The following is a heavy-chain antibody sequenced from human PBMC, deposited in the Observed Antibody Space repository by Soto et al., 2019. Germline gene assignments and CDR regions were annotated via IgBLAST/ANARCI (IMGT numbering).Heavy chain of an antibody. Sequence: PGGSLRLSCAASGFTFSSYGMHWVRQAPGKXLEWVAVISYDGSNKYHADSVKGRFTISRDNSKNTLYLQMNSLRAEDTAVYYCAKDRAVYANYYYYYGMDVWGQGATVNVSS. CDR1: GFTFSSYG. CDR2: ISYDGSNK. J-gene: IGHJ6*02. V-gene: IGHV3-30*18. CDR3: AKDRAVYANYYYYYGMDV. D-gene: IGHD2-8*01.